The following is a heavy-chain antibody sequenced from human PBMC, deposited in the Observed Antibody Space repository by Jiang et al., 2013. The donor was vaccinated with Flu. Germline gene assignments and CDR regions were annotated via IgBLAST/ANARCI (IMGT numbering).Heavy chain of an antibody. D-gene: IGHD1-7*01. V-gene: IGHV4-34*01. Sequence: FSGYYWSWIRQPPGKGLEWIGEINHSGNTNYNPSLKSRVTISVDTSKNQFSLTLSSVTAADTAIYYCATVGMYWNYQGTFDPWGQGTLVTVSS. J-gene: IGHJ5*02. CDR2: INHSGNT. CDR1: FSGYY. CDR3: ATVGMYWNYQGTFDP.